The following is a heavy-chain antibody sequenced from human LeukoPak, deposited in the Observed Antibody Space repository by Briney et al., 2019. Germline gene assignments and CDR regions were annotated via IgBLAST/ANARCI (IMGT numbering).Heavy chain of an antibody. CDR1: GFTFSSYS. CDR3: AKMRRANVVTPGL. V-gene: IGHV3-21*01. CDR2: ICSTSRCI. D-gene: IGHD4-23*01. J-gene: IGHJ4*02. Sequence: GSLRLSCAASGFTFSSYSMNWVRQAPGKGLEWVSSICSTSRCIFYADSVKGRFTISRDNAKSSLYLQMNDLRAEDTAVYYCAKMRRANVVTPGLWGQGTLVTVSS.